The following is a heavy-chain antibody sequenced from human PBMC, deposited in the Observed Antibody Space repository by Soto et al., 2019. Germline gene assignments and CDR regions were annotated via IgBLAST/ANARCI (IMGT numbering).Heavy chain of an antibody. CDR3: ARSGIGYFDL. V-gene: IGHV1-69*02. D-gene: IGHD1-26*01. Sequence: QVQLVQSGAEVKKPGSSVKVSCKASGGTFSSYTISWVRQAPGQGLEWMGRIFPILGIANYAQKFQGRVTITADKSTSTAYMELSSLRSEDTAVYYCARSGIGYFDLWGRGTLVTVSS. CDR2: IFPILGIA. J-gene: IGHJ2*01. CDR1: GGTFSSYT.